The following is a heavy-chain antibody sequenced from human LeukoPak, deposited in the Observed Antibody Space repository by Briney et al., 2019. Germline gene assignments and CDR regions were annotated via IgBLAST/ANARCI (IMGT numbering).Heavy chain of an antibody. J-gene: IGHJ4*02. CDR1: GGTFSSYA. Sequence: ASVKVSCKASGGTFSSYAISWVRQAPGQGLEWMGGIIPIFGTANYAQKFQGRVTITADKSTSTAYMELSSLRSEDTAVYYCARVAGGWSPYYFDYWGQGTLVTVSS. D-gene: IGHD6-19*01. V-gene: IGHV1-69*06. CDR2: IIPIFGTA. CDR3: ARVAGGWSPYYFDY.